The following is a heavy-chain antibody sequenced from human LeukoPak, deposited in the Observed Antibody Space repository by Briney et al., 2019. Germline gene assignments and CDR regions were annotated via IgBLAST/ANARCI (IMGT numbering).Heavy chain of an antibody. CDR2: INHSGST. CDR1: GGSISSGGYS. CDR3: ARGRVLLWLGETLVGLADGMDV. V-gene: IGHV4-39*07. D-gene: IGHD3-10*01. Sequence: SSETLSLTCTVSGGSISSGGYSWSWIRQPPGKGLEWIGEINHSGSTNYNPSLKSLVTISVDTSKNQFSLKLSSVTAADTAVYYCARGRVLLWLGETLVGLADGMDVWGQGTTVTVSS. J-gene: IGHJ6*02.